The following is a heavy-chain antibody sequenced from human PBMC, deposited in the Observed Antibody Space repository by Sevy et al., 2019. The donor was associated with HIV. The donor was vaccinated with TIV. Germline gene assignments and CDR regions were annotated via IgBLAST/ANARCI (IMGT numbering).Heavy chain of an antibody. D-gene: IGHD3-22*01. V-gene: IGHV1-24*01. CDR2: FDPEDGVI. CDR1: GYTLSELS. CDR3: ATTKDYYDSSGSPFDY. J-gene: IGHJ4*02. Sequence: ASVKVSCKVSGYTLSELSMHWVRQAPGKGLEWMGSFDPEDGVILYAQKLQGRITMTEDTSTDTAYMELSSLRSEDTAVYYCATTKDYYDSSGSPFDYWGQGTLVTVSS.